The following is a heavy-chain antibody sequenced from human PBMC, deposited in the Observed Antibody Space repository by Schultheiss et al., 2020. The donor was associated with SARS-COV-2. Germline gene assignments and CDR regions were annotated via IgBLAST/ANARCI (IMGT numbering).Heavy chain of an antibody. CDR2: IWYDGSNK. CDR1: GFTFSSYA. CDR3: ARGPRGTTVTPHGMDV. J-gene: IGHJ6*02. V-gene: IGHV3-33*08. D-gene: IGHD4-17*01. Sequence: GGSLRLSCAASGFTFSSYAMSWVRQAPGKGLEWVAVIWYDGSNKYYADSVKGRFTISRDNSKNSLYLQMNSLRAEDTAVYYCARGPRGTTVTPHGMDVWGQGTTVTVSS.